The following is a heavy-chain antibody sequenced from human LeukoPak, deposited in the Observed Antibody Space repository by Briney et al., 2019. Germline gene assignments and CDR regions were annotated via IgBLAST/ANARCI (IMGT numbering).Heavy chain of an antibody. Sequence: GGSLRLSCAASGFTFTNAWMNWVRQAPGKGLEWVSYISSSSSTIYYADSVKGRFTISRDNAKNSLYLQMNSLRDEDTAVYYCARDLGDYDILTGEGYWGQGTLVTVSS. D-gene: IGHD3-9*01. CDR3: ARDLGDYDILTGEGY. CDR1: GFTFTNAW. J-gene: IGHJ4*02. CDR2: ISSSSSTI. V-gene: IGHV3-48*02.